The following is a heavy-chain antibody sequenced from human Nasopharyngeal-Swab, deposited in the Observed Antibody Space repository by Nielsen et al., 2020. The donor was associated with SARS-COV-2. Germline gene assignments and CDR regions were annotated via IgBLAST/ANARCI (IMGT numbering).Heavy chain of an antibody. CDR2: IKQDGSEK. J-gene: IGHJ4*02. CDR3: ARDLSWNFDY. D-gene: IGHD6-13*01. CDR1: GFTFSSFW. V-gene: IGHV3-7*01. Sequence: GESLKISCAASGFTFSSFWMNWVRQAPGKGLEWVANIKQDGSEKYYVDSVKGRFTISRDNAKNSLYLQVNSLRAEDTAVYFCARDLSWNFDYWGQGTLITVSS.